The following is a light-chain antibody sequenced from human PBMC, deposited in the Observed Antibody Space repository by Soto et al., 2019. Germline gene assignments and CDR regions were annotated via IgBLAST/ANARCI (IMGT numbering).Light chain of an antibody. CDR2: EVT. J-gene: IGLJ2*01. CDR3: SSYTSSNTLI. Sequence: QSALTQPASVSGSRGQSITISCTGTSSDVGGYNYVSWFQHNPGKAPKVMIYEVTNRPSGVSNRFSGSKSGNTASLTISGPQAEDEADYYCSSYTSSNTLIFGGGTKLTVL. CDR1: SSDVGGYNY. V-gene: IGLV2-14*01.